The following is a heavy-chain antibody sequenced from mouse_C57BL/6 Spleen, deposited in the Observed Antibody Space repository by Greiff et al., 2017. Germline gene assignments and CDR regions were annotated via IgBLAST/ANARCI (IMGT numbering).Heavy chain of an antibody. CDR3: AREGGGSEAMDY. CDR2: INPNNGGT. Sequence: EVQLQQSGPELVKPGASVKISCTASGYTFTDYYMNWVTQSHGKSLEWIGDINPNNGGTSYNQKFKGKATLTVDTSSRTAYMGLRSLTSEDSAGYYCAREGGGSEAMDYWGQGTSVTVSS. V-gene: IGHV1-26*01. CDR1: GYTFTDYY. J-gene: IGHJ4*01.